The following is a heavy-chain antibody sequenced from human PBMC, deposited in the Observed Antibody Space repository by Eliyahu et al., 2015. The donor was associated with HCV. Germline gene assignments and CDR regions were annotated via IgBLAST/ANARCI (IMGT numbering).Heavy chain of an antibody. CDR3: ASGGGGIAVTGTGGWFDP. Sequence: QVQLQESGPGLVKPSETLSLTCXXSGGSIXXYYWSWIRQPPGKGLEWIGYIHYSGSTNYNPSLKSRVTISVDTSKNQFSLKLTSVTAADTAMYYCASGGGGIAVTGTGGWFDPWGQGTLVTVSS. CDR2: IHYSGST. CDR1: GGSIXXYY. V-gene: IGHV4-59*01. J-gene: IGHJ5*02. D-gene: IGHD6-19*01.